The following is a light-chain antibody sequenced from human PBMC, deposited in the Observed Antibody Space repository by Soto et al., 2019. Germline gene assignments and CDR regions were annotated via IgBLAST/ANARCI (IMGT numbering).Light chain of an antibody. V-gene: IGLV1-40*01. J-gene: IGLJ1*01. CDR1: SSNIGAGFD. Sequence: QSALTQPPSVSGAPGQRVTISCTGSSSNIGAGFDVHWYQQLPGTAPKLLIYANTNWPSGVPDRFSGSKSGTSASLAITGLQAEDEADYYCQSYDSSLSVDVFGTGTKLTVL. CDR2: ANT. CDR3: QSYDSSLSVDV.